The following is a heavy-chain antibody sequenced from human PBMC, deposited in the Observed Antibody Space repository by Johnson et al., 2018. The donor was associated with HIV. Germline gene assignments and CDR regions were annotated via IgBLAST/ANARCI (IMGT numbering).Heavy chain of an antibody. V-gene: IGHV3-53*01. CDR1: GFTVSSNY. J-gene: IGHJ3*02. Sequence: EVQLVESGGGLIQPGGSLRLSCAASGFTVSSNYMSWVRQAPGKGLEWVSVIYSGGSTYYADSVKGRFTISRDNSKNTLYLQMNSLRAEDTALYYCARDEASSGLGAFDIWGQGTMVTVSS. CDR2: IYSGGST. CDR3: ARDEASSGLGAFDI. D-gene: IGHD6-19*01.